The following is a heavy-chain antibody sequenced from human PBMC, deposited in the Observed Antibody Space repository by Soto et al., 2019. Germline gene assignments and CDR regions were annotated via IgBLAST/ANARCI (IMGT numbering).Heavy chain of an antibody. CDR3: GRDLYQSVFYYGMDV. CDR2: INPIVSMS. V-gene: IGHV1-18*01. Sequence: GASVKVSCKASGDTFSFYTINWVRQAPGLGLEWVGRINPIVSMSNYAQKLQGRVTMTTDTSTSTAYMELRSLRSDDTAVYYCGRDLYQSVFYYGMDVWGQGTTVTVSS. CDR1: GDTFSFYT. J-gene: IGHJ6*02. D-gene: IGHD2-2*01.